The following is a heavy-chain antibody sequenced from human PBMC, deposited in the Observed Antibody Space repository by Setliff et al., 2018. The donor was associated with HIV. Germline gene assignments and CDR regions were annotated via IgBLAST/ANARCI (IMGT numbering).Heavy chain of an antibody. D-gene: IGHD3-22*01. Sequence: ASETLSLTCVVSGGSIDNKYYWAWIRQPPGRGLEWIGTVYHTGTAYYNSSLKSRVAISIDTSNNRFSLRLYSVTAADTAMYYCARQNYYDISGYYERPLDFDYWGQGTLVTVSS. CDR2: VYHTGTA. CDR1: GGSIDNKYY. J-gene: IGHJ4*02. V-gene: IGHV4-38-2*01. CDR3: ARQNYYDISGYYERPLDFDY.